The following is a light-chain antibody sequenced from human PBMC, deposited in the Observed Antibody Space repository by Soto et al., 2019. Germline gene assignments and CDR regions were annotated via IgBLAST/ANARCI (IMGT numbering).Light chain of an antibody. J-gene: IGKJ1*01. CDR2: GAS. CDR1: QTISRSY. Sequence: EIVLTPSPGTLSLSPGERATLSCRASQTISRSYLAWYQQKPGQAPRLLIYGASSRATGIPDRFSGRDSGTDFTLNISRLETEDFAVYFCKHYGSSPHTFGQGTKGDIK. CDR3: KHYGSSPHT. V-gene: IGKV3-20*01.